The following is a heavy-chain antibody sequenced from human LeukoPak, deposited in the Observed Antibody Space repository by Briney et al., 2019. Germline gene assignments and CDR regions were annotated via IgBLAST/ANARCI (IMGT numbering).Heavy chain of an antibody. Sequence: GESLKITCKGSGYSFTSYWMGWVRQMPGKGLEWMGIIYPGDSDTRYSPSFQGQVTISADKSISTVYLQWSSLKASDTAMYYCARLRYCSGGSCPDPYYFDYWGQGTLVTVSS. CDR2: IYPGDSDT. V-gene: IGHV5-51*01. D-gene: IGHD2-15*01. CDR3: ARLRYCSGGSCPDPYYFDY. CDR1: GYSFTSYW. J-gene: IGHJ4*02.